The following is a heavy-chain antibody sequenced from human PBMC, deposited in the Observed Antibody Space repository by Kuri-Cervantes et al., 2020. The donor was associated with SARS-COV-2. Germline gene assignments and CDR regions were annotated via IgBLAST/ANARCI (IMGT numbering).Heavy chain of an antibody. D-gene: IGHD3-10*01. V-gene: IGHV4-59*12. CDR3: ARSVLLWFGEEQDAFDI. CDR2: IYYSGST. Sequence: SETLSLTCTVSGGSISSYYWSRIRQPPGKGLEWIGYIYYSGSTNYNPSLKSRVTISVDTSKNQFSLKLSSVTAADTAVYYCARSVLLWFGEEQDAFDIWGQGTMVTVSS. CDR1: GGSISSYY. J-gene: IGHJ3*02.